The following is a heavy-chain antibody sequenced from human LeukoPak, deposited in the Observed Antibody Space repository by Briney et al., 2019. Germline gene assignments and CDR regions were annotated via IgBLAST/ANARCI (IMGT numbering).Heavy chain of an antibody. D-gene: IGHD3-16*02. CDR2: IIPILGIA. Sequence: SVKVSCKASGGTFSSYAISWVRQAPGQGLEWMGRIIPILGIANYAQKLQGRVTMTTDTSTSTAYMELRSLRSDDTAVYYCARTSYVWGSYRPDDAFDIWGQGTMVTVSS. J-gene: IGHJ3*02. CDR1: GGTFSSYA. V-gene: IGHV1-69*04. CDR3: ARTSYVWGSYRPDDAFDI.